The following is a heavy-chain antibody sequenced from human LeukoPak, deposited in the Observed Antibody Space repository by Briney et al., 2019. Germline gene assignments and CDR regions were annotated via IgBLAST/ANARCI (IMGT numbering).Heavy chain of an antibody. Sequence: SETLSLTCTVSGGSISSYYWSWIRQPPGKGLEWIGYIYYSGSTNYNPSLKSRVTISVDTSKNQFSLKLSSVTAADTAVYYCAREKGTDALDIWGQGTMVTVSS. J-gene: IGHJ3*02. D-gene: IGHD1-1*01. CDR2: IYYSGST. V-gene: IGHV4-59*01. CDR1: GGSISSYY. CDR3: AREKGTDALDI.